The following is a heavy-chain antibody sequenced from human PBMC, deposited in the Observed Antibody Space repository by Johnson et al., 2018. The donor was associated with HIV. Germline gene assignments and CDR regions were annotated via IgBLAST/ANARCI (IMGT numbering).Heavy chain of an antibody. V-gene: IGHV3-30-3*01. Sequence: QVQLVESGGGVVQPGRSLRLSCAASGFTFSSYAMHWVRQAPGKGLEWVAVISYDGSNKYYADSVKGRFTISRDNSKNTLYLQMNSLGAEDTAGYYCARDLAGTERGNAFDIWDQGTMVTVAS. D-gene: IGHD1-1*01. J-gene: IGHJ3*02. CDR3: ARDLAGTERGNAFDI. CDR2: ISYDGSNK. CDR1: GFTFSSYA.